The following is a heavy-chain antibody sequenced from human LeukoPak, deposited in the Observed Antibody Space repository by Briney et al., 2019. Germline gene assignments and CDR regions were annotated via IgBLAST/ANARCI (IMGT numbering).Heavy chain of an antibody. V-gene: IGHV1-18*01. Sequence: GASVKVSCKASGYTFTSHGISWVRQAPGQGLEWMGWISAYIGNTNYAQKLQGRLTMTTDTSTSTAYMELRSLRSDDTAVYYCARDRRWGSSSSFFDYWGQGTLVTVSS. CDR1: GYTFTSHG. D-gene: IGHD6-6*01. J-gene: IGHJ4*02. CDR2: ISAYIGNT. CDR3: ARDRRWGSSSSFFDY.